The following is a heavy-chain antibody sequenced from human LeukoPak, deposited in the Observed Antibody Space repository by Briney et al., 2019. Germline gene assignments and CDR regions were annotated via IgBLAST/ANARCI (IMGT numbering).Heavy chain of an antibody. Sequence: GGSLRLSCSASGFIFSDYAMHWVRQAPGKGPEFVSTISINGGSKYYADSVKGRFTISRDNSKNTLSLQMNSLRGEDTAVYYCVKDREYSYDYWGQGTLVTVPS. J-gene: IGHJ4*02. CDR1: GFIFSDYA. CDR2: ISINGGSK. CDR3: VKDREYSYDY. D-gene: IGHD2/OR15-2a*01. V-gene: IGHV3-64D*06.